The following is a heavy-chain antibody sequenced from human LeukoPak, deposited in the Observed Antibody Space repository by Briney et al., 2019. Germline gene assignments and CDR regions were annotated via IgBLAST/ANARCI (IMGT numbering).Heavy chain of an antibody. D-gene: IGHD2-2*03. Sequence: GGSLRLSCAASGFPFSSYVMGWVRQAPGKGLEWVSTISDSIGSTYYADSGKGRFTISRDNSKNTLYLQMNSLRAEDTAVYYCATLGYCTSTSCSLVHWGQGTLVTVSS. J-gene: IGHJ4*02. CDR1: GFPFSSYV. V-gene: IGHV3-23*01. CDR2: ISDSIGST. CDR3: ATLGYCTSTSCSLVH.